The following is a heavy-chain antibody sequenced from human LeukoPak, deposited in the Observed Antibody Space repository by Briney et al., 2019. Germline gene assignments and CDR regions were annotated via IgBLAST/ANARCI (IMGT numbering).Heavy chain of an antibody. CDR3: TKDLMTGFSSGWYFGY. CDR1: GVTFNTYA. D-gene: IGHD6-19*01. J-gene: IGHJ4*02. V-gene: IGHV3-23*01. CDR2: TGGSDDST. Sequence: PGGCLRLSCAASGVTFNTYAMSWVRQAPGKGGAGVAVTGGSDDSTNYADSVKGRFTISRDNSKNNLYLQMNSQTAEDTAVYYCTKDLMTGFSSGWYFGYWGQGTLVTVSS.